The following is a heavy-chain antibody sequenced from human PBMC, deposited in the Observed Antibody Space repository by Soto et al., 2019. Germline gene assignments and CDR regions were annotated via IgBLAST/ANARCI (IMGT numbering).Heavy chain of an antibody. J-gene: IGHJ4*02. CDR2: IYYSGST. D-gene: IGHD3-16*02. CDR3: ASPTADYIWGSYRPDQIDY. CDR1: GGSISSSSYY. Sequence: TSETLSLTCTVSGGSISSSSYYWGWIRQPPGKGLEWIGSIYYSGSTYYNPSLKSRVTISVDTSKNQFSLKLSSVTAADTAVYYCASPTADYIWGSYRPDQIDYWGQGTLVTVSS. V-gene: IGHV4-39*01.